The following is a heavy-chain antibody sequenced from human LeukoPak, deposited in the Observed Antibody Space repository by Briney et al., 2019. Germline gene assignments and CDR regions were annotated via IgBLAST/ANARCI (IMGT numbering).Heavy chain of an antibody. CDR2: INHSGST. Sequence: PSETLSLTCAVYGGSFSGYYWSWIRQPPGKGLEWIGEINHSGSTNYNPSLKSRVTISVDTSKNQFSLKLSSVTAADTAVYYCARVVVVSPDYYYYYMDVWGKGTTVTISS. CDR1: GGSFSGYY. J-gene: IGHJ6*03. CDR3: ARVVVVSPDYYYYYMDV. D-gene: IGHD3-22*01. V-gene: IGHV4-34*01.